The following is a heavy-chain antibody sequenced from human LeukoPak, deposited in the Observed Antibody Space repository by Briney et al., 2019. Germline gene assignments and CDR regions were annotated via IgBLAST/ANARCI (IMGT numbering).Heavy chain of an antibody. Sequence: SETLSLTCTVSGGSSNNYYWSWVRQSAGKGLEWIGRIYTSGSTNYNPSLKSRVSMSVDTSKNQFSLRLRSVTAADTAVYYCARDPLPTYYYENWFDPWGQGTLVTVSS. J-gene: IGHJ5*02. V-gene: IGHV4-4*07. CDR3: ARDPLPTYYYENWFDP. CDR1: GGSSNNYY. CDR2: IYTSGST. D-gene: IGHD3-22*01.